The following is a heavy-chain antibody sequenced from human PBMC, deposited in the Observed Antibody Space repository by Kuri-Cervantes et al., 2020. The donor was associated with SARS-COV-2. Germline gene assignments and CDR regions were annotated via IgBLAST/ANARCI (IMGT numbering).Heavy chain of an antibody. CDR1: GFAFSDYT. V-gene: IGHV3-21*04. D-gene: IGHD3-16*01. CDR3: AREGGYYYYMDV. Sequence: GESLKISCAASGFAFSDYTMNWVRQAPGKGLEWVSSITSGSTYIYYADSLKGRFTISRDNAKNSLYLQMNSLRAEDTALYYCAREGGYYYYMDVWGKGTTVTVSS. J-gene: IGHJ6*03. CDR2: ITSGSTYI.